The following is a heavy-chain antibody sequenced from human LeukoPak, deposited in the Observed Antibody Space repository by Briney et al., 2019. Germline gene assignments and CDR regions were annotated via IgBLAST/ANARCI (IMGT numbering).Heavy chain of an antibody. J-gene: IGHJ4*02. V-gene: IGHV3-21*01. Sequence: GGSLRHSCAASGFTFSSYSMNWVRQAPGKGLEWVSSISSSSSYIYYADSVKGRFTISRDNAKNSLYLQMNSLRAEDTAVYYCARGVHGDYSSDYWGQGTLVTVSS. CDR3: ARGVHGDYSSDY. CDR1: GFTFSSYS. D-gene: IGHD4-17*01. CDR2: ISSSSSYI.